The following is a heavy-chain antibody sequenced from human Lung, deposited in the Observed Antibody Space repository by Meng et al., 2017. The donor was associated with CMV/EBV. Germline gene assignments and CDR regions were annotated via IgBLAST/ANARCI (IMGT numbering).Heavy chain of an antibody. CDR1: GFTFSSYA. CDR3: AKGNAEYCSGARCYAFDY. CDR2: VTGGGGST. Sequence: LSLTCXASGFTFSSYAMTWVRQAPGKGLEWVSVVTGGGGSTYYADSVKGRFTISRDNSENALYLQMNSLRVEDTAIYYCAKGNAEYCSGARCYAFDYWGQGTLVTVSS. V-gene: IGHV3-23*01. D-gene: IGHD2-2*01. J-gene: IGHJ4*02.